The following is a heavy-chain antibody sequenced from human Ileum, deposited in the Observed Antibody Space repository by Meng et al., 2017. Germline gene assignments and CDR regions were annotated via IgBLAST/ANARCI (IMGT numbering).Heavy chain of an antibody. Sequence: QVQLEESGTGLVRPSQTLSLTCTVSGGSISGGHYFWSWIRQHPEKGLEWIGYIYHSGVTYYSPSLKSRLTISVDTSKNQFSLKLSSVTAADTAIYYCARGVVTYYDSSTLTWFDPWGQGALVTVAS. CDR3: ARGVVTYYDSSTLTWFDP. CDR1: GGSISGGHYF. J-gene: IGHJ5*02. CDR2: IYHSGVT. D-gene: IGHD3-22*01. V-gene: IGHV4-31*03.